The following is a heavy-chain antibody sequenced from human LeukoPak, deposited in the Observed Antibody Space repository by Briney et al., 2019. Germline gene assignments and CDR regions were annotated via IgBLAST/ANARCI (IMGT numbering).Heavy chain of an antibody. D-gene: IGHD3-16*01. CDR1: SGSISRNNYY. V-gene: IGHV4-39*02. Sequence: KSSETLSLTCTVSSGSISRNNYYWGWIRQPPGKGLEWIGKIYYSGSTYYNPSLKSRVTISVDASKNQFSLKVSSVTAADTAVYYCGREETFGAVYDWGQGTLVTVSS. CDR2: IYYSGST. CDR3: GREETFGAVYD. J-gene: IGHJ1*01.